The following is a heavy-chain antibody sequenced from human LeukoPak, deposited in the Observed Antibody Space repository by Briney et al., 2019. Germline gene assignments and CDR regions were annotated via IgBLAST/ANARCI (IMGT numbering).Heavy chain of an antibody. CDR1: GFSFEDYA. Sequence: PGGSLRLSCAASGFSFEDYAMHWVRRAPGKGLEWVSGISWNSGSIGYADSVKGRFTISRDNAKNSLYLQMNSLRAEDTALYYCAKGGYSSSHYYFDYWGQGTLVTVSS. CDR3: AKGGYSSSHYYFDY. V-gene: IGHV3-9*01. D-gene: IGHD6-6*01. J-gene: IGHJ4*02. CDR2: ISWNSGSI.